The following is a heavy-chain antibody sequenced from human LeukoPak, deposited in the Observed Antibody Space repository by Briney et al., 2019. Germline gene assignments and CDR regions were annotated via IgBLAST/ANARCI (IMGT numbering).Heavy chain of an antibody. CDR1: GFTFSSYA. CDR3: AKAPVTTCRGAFCYPFDY. J-gene: IGHJ4*02. Sequence: GGSLRLSCAASGFTFSSYAMNWVRQAPGKGLEWVSAINSNGGSTYYADSVKGRFTRDSSKNTLFLQMNRLRPEDAAVYYCAKAPVTTCRGAFCYPFDYWGLGTLVTVSS. CDR2: INSNGGST. V-gene: IGHV3-23*01. D-gene: IGHD2-15*01.